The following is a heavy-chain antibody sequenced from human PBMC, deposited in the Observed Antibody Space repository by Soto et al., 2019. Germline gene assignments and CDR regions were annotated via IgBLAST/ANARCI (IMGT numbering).Heavy chain of an antibody. V-gene: IGHV3-30*18. CDR1: GFTFSSYG. Sequence: QVQLVESGGGVVQPGRSLRLSCAASGFTFSSYGMHWVRQAPGKGLEWVAVISYDGSNKYYADSVKGRFTISRDNSKNTLYLQMNSLRAEDTAVYYCAKEEGIAAAAPFDYWGQGTLVTVSS. CDR2: ISYDGSNK. D-gene: IGHD6-13*01. CDR3: AKEEGIAAAAPFDY. J-gene: IGHJ4*02.